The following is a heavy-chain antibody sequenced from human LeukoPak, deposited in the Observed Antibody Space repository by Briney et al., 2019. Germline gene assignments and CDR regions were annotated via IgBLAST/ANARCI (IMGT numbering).Heavy chain of an antibody. Sequence: ASVKVSCKASGYTFTNYYIHWVRQAPGQGPEWMGWINPISGGTNYAQNFQGRVTMTRDTSISTACMDLSRLRSDDTAMYYCARIYYYDTSGYYYWGQGTLVTVSS. CDR2: INPISGGT. CDR3: ARIYYYDTSGYYY. D-gene: IGHD3-22*01. CDR1: GYTFTNYY. J-gene: IGHJ4*02. V-gene: IGHV1-2*02.